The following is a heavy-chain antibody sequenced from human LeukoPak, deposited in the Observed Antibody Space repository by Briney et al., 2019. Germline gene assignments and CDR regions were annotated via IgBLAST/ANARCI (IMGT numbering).Heavy chain of an antibody. CDR2: LSYDGSNK. V-gene: IGHV3-30-3*01. Sequence: PGRSLRLSCAASGFTFSSYAMHWVRQAPGKGLEWVAVLSYDGSNKYYADSVKGRFTISRDNSKNTLYLQMNSLRAEDTAVYYCARLFMSSSCFDYWGQGTLVTVSS. CDR1: GFTFSSYA. CDR3: ARLFMSSSCFDY. D-gene: IGHD6-13*01. J-gene: IGHJ4*02.